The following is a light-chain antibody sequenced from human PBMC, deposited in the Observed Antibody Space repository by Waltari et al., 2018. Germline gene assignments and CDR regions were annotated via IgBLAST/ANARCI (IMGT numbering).Light chain of an antibody. CDR1: SPNLRTHS. J-gene: IGLJ3*02. Sequence: QSVLTQPPSASGTPGQRVTISCSGSSPNLRTHSVNCYQQLPGTAPKLLSYGHNQRPTGVPDRFSGSKSGSSASLAISGLQSEDEADYYCAAWDDSLSGLVFGGGTKVTVL. CDR2: GHN. V-gene: IGLV1-44*01. CDR3: AAWDDSLSGLV.